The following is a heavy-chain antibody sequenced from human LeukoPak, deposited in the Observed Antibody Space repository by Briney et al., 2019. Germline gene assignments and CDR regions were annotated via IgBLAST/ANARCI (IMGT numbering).Heavy chain of an antibody. J-gene: IGHJ3*02. CDR2: ISSSSSYI. CDR1: GFTFSSYA. D-gene: IGHD5-18*01. V-gene: IGHV3-21*01. Sequence: PGGSLRLSCAASGFTFSSYAMTWVRQAPGKGLEWVSSISSSSSYIYYADSVKGRFTISRDNAKNSLYLQMNSLRAEDTAVYYCATRAIQGNMDGAFDIWGQGTMVTVSS. CDR3: ATRAIQGNMDGAFDI.